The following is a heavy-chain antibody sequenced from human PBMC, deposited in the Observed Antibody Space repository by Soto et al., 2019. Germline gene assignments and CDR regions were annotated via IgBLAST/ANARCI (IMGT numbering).Heavy chain of an antibody. V-gene: IGHV5-51*01. CDR2: IYPGDSDT. Sequence: GESLKISCKGSGYSFTIYWIGWVRQMPGKGLEWMGIIYPGDSDTRYSPSFQGQVTISADKSISTAYLQWSSLKASDTAMYYCASSSIAASPSRATVTSFDYWGQGTLVTVSS. J-gene: IGHJ4*02. CDR1: GYSFTIYW. D-gene: IGHD6-6*01. CDR3: ASSSIAASPSRATVTSFDY.